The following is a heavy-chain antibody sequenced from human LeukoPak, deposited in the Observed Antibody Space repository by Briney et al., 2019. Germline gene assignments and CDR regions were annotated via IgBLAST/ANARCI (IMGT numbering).Heavy chain of an antibody. Sequence: SETLSLTCTVSGGSISGHYWSWIRQPPAKGLEWVGYVYYSGVTNYNPSLKSRVTISVDTSKNQFSLKLISVTAADTAVYYCARLQGGSTAIFDYWGQGILVSVSS. J-gene: IGHJ4*02. CDR3: ARLQGGSTAIFDY. V-gene: IGHV4-59*11. CDR2: VYYSGVT. CDR1: GGSISGHY. D-gene: IGHD2-15*01.